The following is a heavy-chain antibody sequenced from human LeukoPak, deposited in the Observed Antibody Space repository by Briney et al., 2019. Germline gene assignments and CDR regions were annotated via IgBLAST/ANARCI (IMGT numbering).Heavy chain of an antibody. CDR3: ARGDDYVWGSYRYFDY. Sequence: ASVKVSCKASGYTFTSYGISWVRQAPGQGLEWMGWISAYNGNTNYAQKFQGRVTITADESTSTAYMELSSLRSEDTAVYYCARGDDYVWGSYRYFDYWGQGTLVTVSS. V-gene: IGHV1-18*04. D-gene: IGHD3-16*02. CDR2: ISAYNGNT. J-gene: IGHJ4*02. CDR1: GYTFTSYG.